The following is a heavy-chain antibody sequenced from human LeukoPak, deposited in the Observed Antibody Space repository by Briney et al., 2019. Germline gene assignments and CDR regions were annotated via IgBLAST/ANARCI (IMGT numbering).Heavy chain of an antibody. J-gene: IGHJ4*02. CDR1: GFTFSSYS. CDR2: ISSSSSTI. V-gene: IGHV3-48*01. Sequence: GGSLRLSCAASGFTFSSYSMNWVRQAPGKGLEWVSYISSSSSTIYYADSVKGRFTISRDNAKNSLYLQMNSLRAEDTAVYYCARVYGSGSYAAFDYWAREPWSPSPQ. CDR3: ARVYGSGSYAAFDY. D-gene: IGHD3-10*01.